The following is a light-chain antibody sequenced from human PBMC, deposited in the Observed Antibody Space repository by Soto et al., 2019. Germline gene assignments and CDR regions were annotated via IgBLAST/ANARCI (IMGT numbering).Light chain of an antibody. CDR1: SSDVGDYNY. Sequence: QSVLTLPASVSGSPGQSITISCTGTSSDVGDYNYVSWYQQHPGKAPKLIIYGVSNRPSGISNRFSGSKSGNTASLTVSGLQAEDEADYYCSSYTATNTLVFGGGTKLTVL. J-gene: IGLJ2*01. V-gene: IGLV2-14*01. CDR3: SSYTATNTLV. CDR2: GVS.